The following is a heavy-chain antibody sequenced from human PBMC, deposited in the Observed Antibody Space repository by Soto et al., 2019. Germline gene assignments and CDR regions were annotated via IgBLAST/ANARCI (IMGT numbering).Heavy chain of an antibody. D-gene: IGHD5-18*01. J-gene: IGHJ6*02. CDR3: ARYGTRIQLWRNYYYGMDV. Sequence: TGGSLRLSCAASGSTFSSYSMNWVRQAPGKGLEWVSYISSSSSTIYYADSVKGRFTISRDNAKNSLYLQMNSLRAEDTAVYYCARYGTRIQLWRNYYYGMDVWGQGTTVTVSS. CDR2: ISSSSSTI. CDR1: GSTFSSYS. V-gene: IGHV3-48*01.